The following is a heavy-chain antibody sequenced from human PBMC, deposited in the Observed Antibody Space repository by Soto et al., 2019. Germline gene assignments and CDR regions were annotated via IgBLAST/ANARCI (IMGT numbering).Heavy chain of an antibody. V-gene: IGHV4-59*01. J-gene: IGHJ5*02. D-gene: IGHD2-15*01. CDR1: GGSISSYY. Sequence: SETLSLTCTVSGGSISSYYWSWIRQPPWKGLEWIGYIYYSGSTNYNPSLKSRVTISVDTSKNQFSLKLSSVTAADTAVYYCARAPYCSGGSCYSGLWWFDPWGQGTLVTVSS. CDR3: ARAPYCSGGSCYSGLWWFDP. CDR2: IYYSGST.